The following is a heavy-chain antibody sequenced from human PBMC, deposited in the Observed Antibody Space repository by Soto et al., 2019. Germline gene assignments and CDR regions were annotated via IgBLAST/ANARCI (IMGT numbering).Heavy chain of an antibody. CDR3: ARGYDSSGNLDY. J-gene: IGHJ4*02. V-gene: IGHV1-69*13. D-gene: IGHD3-22*01. Sequence: SVKVSCKASGGTFSSYAISWVRQAPGQGLEWMGGIIPIFGTANYAQKFQGRVTITADESTSTAYMELSSLRSEDTAVYYCARGYDSSGNLDYWGQGTLVTVSS. CDR2: IIPIFGTA. CDR1: GGTFSSYA.